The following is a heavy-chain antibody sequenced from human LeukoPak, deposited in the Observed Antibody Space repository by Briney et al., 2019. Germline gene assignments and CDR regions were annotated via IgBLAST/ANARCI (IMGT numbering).Heavy chain of an antibody. CDR3: ASPRDGYNSGYFDY. J-gene: IGHJ4*02. CDR2: IIPILGIA. D-gene: IGHD5-24*01. CDR1: GGTFSSYA. V-gene: IGHV1-69*04. Sequence: ASVKVSCKASGGTFSSYAISWVRQAPGQGLEWMGRIIPILGIANYAQNFQGRVTITADKSTSTAYMGLSSLRSEDTAVYYCASPRDGYNSGYFDYWGQGTLVTVSS.